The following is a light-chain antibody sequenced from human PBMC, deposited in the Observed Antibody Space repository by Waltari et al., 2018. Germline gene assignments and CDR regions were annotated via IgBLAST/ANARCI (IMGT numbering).Light chain of an antibody. CDR1: SSDVGGYNS. CDR3: SSYRDSKTLLYV. CDR2: EVT. V-gene: IGLV2-14*01. J-gene: IGLJ1*01. Sequence: QSALTQPASVSGSPGQSITISCTGTSSDVGGYNSVSWYQQYPGKAPKLIIYEVTNRPSGVSNRFSGSKSGNTASLTISGLQSEDEADYFCSSYRDSKTLLYVFGTGTTVTVL.